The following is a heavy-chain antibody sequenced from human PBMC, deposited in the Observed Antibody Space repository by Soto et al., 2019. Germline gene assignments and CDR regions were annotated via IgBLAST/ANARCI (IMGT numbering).Heavy chain of an antibody. CDR3: AREGGYFESSGSGVYHYPGVDV. V-gene: IGHV4-4*07. CDR1: GGSISTYF. J-gene: IGHJ6*02. D-gene: IGHD3-22*01. CDR2: IYTTGST. Sequence: SETLSLTCTVSGGSISTYFWSWIRQPAGGGLEWIGRIYTTGSTNYNPSLKSRVTMSLDTSRNQFSLKLSSVTAADTAVYYCAREGGYFESSGSGVYHYPGVDVWGQGTTVTVSS.